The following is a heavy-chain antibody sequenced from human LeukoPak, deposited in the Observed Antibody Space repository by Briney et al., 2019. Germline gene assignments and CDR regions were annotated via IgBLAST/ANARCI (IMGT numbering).Heavy chain of an antibody. Sequence: PGGSLRLSCAVSGFTVSSGHMHWVRQAPGQGLEWVATFYRGGNTYHADSVKGRLTVSRDNLKNTVSLQIDSLRAEDTAVCYCATSKSATYDGLDLWGQGTRVTVSS. J-gene: IGHJ3*01. D-gene: IGHD5-24*01. CDR3: ATSKSATYDGLDL. CDR2: FYRGGNT. CDR1: GFTVSSGH. V-gene: IGHV3-53*01.